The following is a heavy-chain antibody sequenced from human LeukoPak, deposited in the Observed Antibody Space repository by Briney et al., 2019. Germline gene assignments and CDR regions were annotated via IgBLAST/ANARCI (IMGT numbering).Heavy chain of an antibody. V-gene: IGHV4-4*07. J-gene: IGHJ4*02. CDR2: IYTSGST. CDR1: GGSISSYY. CDR3: ARLGSSRYCSSTSCSKDY. Sequence: PSETLSLTCTVSGGSISSYYWSWIRQPAGKGLEWIGRIYTSGSTNYNPSLKSRVTVSVDTSKKQFSLKLTSVTAVDTAVYFCARLGSSRYCSSTSCSKDYWGQGTLVTVSS. D-gene: IGHD2-2*01.